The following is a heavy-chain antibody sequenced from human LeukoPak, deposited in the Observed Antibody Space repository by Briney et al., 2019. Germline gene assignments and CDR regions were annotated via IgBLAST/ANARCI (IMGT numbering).Heavy chain of an antibody. Sequence: PGGSLRLSCAASGFTFSSYAMSWVRQAPGKGLEWVSAISGSGGSTYYADSVKGRFTISRDNSKSTLYLQMNSLRAEDTAVYYCAKWGYYGSGSYYNVFDYWGQGTLVTVSS. J-gene: IGHJ4*02. CDR2: ISGSGGST. D-gene: IGHD3-10*01. V-gene: IGHV3-23*01. CDR1: GFTFSSYA. CDR3: AKWGYYGSGSYYNVFDY.